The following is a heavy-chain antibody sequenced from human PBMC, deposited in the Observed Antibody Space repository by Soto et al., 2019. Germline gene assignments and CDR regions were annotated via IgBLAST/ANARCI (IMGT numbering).Heavy chain of an antibody. D-gene: IGHD2-8*01. Sequence: AAVKVACKASGGSFSSYAISWVRQAPGQGLEWMGGIIPIFGTANYAQKFQGRVTITADKSTSTAYMELSSLRSEDTAVYYCARDGPTGYCTNGVCYLDVWGQGTTVTISS. CDR1: GGSFSSYA. CDR2: IIPIFGTA. V-gene: IGHV1-69*06. CDR3: ARDGPTGYCTNGVCYLDV. J-gene: IGHJ6*02.